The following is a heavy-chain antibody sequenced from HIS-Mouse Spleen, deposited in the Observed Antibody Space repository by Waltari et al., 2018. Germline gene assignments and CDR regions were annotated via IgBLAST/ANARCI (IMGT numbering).Heavy chain of an antibody. D-gene: IGHD4-17*01. CDR1: GFTVSSNY. V-gene: IGHV3-53*01. Sequence: EVQLVESGGGLIQPGGSLRLSCAASGFTVSSNYMSWVRQAPGKGLGWLSVIYSGGRKYYPDAVKGRFTISRDNSKNTLYLQMNSLRAEDTAVYYCASGPYGDYGDYWGQGTLVTVSS. J-gene: IGHJ4*02. CDR3: ASGPYGDYGDY. CDR2: IYSGGRK.